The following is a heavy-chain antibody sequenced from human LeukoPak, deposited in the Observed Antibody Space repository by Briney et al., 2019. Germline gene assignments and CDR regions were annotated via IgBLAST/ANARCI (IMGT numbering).Heavy chain of an antibody. V-gene: IGHV1-2*04. D-gene: IGHD3-10*01. CDR1: GYTFTGYY. Sequence: ASVKVSCKASGYTFTGYYMHWVRQAPGQGLEWMGWINPNSGGTNYAQKFQGWVTMTRDTSTSTVYMELSSLRSEDTAVYYCARAYGSGSFDYWGQGTLVTVSS. J-gene: IGHJ4*02. CDR2: INPNSGGT. CDR3: ARAYGSGSFDY.